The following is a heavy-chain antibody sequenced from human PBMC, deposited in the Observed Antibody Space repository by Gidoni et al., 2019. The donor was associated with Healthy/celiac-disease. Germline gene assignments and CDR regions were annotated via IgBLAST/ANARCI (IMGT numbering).Heavy chain of an antibody. CDR2: IIPILGIA. CDR1: GGTFSSYT. V-gene: IGHV1-69*02. Sequence: QVQLVQSGAEVKKPGSSVKVSCTASGGTFSSYTISWVRQAPGQGLEWMGRIIPILGIANYAQKFQGRVTITADKSTSTAYMELSSLRSEDTAVYYCARVFSSGWVDYWGQGTLVTVSS. D-gene: IGHD6-19*01. J-gene: IGHJ4*02. CDR3: ARVFSSGWVDY.